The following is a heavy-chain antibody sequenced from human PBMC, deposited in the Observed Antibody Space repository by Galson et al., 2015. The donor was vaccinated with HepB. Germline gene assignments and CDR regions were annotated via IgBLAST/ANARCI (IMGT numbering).Heavy chain of an antibody. CDR1: GYTFTSYA. CDR3: ARDIFGSGLVWFDP. V-gene: IGHV1-3*04. CDR2: INTGNGNT. J-gene: IGHJ5*02. D-gene: IGHD3-3*01. Sequence: SVKVSCKASGYTFTSYAMHWVRQAPGQRLEWMGWINTGNGNTKYSQKFQGRVTITRDTSASTAYMELSSLRSEDTAVYYCARDIFGSGLVWFDPWGQGTLVTVSS.